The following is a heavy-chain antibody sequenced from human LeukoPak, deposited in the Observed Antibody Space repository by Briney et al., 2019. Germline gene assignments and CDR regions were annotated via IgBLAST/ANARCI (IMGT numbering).Heavy chain of an antibody. CDR3: ARDRSVPAAMYYFDY. CDR1: GYTFTSYY. CDR2: INPSGGST. D-gene: IGHD2-2*01. J-gene: IGHJ4*02. V-gene: IGHV1-46*03. Sequence: ASVKVSCKASGYTFTSYYMHRVRQAPGQGLEWMGIINPSGGSTSYAQKFQGRVTMTRDTSTSTVYMELSSLRSEDTAVYYCARDRSVPAAMYYFDYWGQGTLVTVSS.